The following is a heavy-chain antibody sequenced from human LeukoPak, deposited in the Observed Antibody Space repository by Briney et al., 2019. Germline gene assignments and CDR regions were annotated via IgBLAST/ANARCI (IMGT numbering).Heavy chain of an antibody. CDR3: VRGAYSSSWLNFDY. Sequence: GGSLRLSCAASGFTFSSYAMSWVRQAPGKGLEWVSAISGSGGSTYYADSVKGRFTISRDNSKNTLYLQMNSLRAEDTAVYYCVRGAYSSSWLNFDYWGQGTLATVSS. V-gene: IGHV3-23*01. CDR2: ISGSGGST. CDR1: GFTFSSYA. J-gene: IGHJ4*02. D-gene: IGHD6-13*01.